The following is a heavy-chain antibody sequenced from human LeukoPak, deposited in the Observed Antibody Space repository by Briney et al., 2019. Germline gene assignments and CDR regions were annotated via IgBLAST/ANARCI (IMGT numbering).Heavy chain of an antibody. J-gene: IGHJ3*02. CDR1: GFTFLNYA. V-gene: IGHV3-23*01. Sequence: GGSLRLSCEASGFTFLNYAMSWVRQAPGKGLQWVSGISGRDDTTYYTDSPEGSTYYTNSAEGRFTISRDNSKSTLFLQMNSMRAEDTAVYYCAKERIVFGAVDIWGQGTVVTVSS. CDR3: AKERIVFGAVDI. D-gene: IGHD5/OR15-5a*01. CDR2: ISGRDDTTYYTDSPEGST.